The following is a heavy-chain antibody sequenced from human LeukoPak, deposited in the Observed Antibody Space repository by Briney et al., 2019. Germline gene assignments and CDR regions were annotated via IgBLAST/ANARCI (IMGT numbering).Heavy chain of an antibody. CDR3: AKYLRWLNSPDPPADH. CDR1: GYSLTDNW. V-gene: IGHV5-51*01. Sequence: GESLKISCKASGYSLTDNWVAWVGQMPGKGLEWMGITSPGGSATTYSPSFQGHVTISVDNSINTAYLQWSSLKASDTAIYYCAKYLRWLNSPDPPADHRGRGALVTVSS. CDR2: TSPGGSAT. J-gene: IGHJ4*02. D-gene: IGHD5-18*01.